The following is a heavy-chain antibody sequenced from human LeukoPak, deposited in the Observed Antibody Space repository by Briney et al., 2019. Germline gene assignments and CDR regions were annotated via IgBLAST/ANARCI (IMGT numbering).Heavy chain of an antibody. J-gene: IGHJ3*02. V-gene: IGHV4-30-4*08. CDR2: IYYSGST. CDR3: ARDSVTTDAFDI. Sequence: SETLSLTCAVYGGSFSGYYWSWIRQPPGKGLEWIGYIYYSGSTYYNPSLKSRVTISVDTSKNQFSLKLSSVTAADTAVYYCARDSVTTDAFDIWGQGTMVTVSS. D-gene: IGHD4-17*01. CDR1: GGSFSGYY.